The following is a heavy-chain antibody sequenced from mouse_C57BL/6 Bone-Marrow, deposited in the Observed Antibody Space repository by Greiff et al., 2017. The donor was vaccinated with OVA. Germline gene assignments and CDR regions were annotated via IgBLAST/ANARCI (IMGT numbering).Heavy chain of an antibody. CDR1: GFSLSTFGMG. CDR2: IWWDDDK. V-gene: IGHV8-8*01. D-gene: IGHD1-1*01. Sequence: QVTLKVCGPGILQPSQTLSLTCSFSGFSLSTFGMGVGWIRQPSGKGLEWLAHIWWDDDKYYNPALKSRLTISKDTSKNQVFLKIANVDTADTATYYCARIRLYYYGSSHVLAMDYWGQGTSVTVSS. CDR3: ARIRLYYYGSSHVLAMDY. J-gene: IGHJ4*01.